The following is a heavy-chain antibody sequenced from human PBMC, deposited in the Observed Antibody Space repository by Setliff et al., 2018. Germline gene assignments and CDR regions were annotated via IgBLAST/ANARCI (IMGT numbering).Heavy chain of an antibody. CDR2: VYYSGYT. CDR1: GGSVSSTSHY. J-gene: IGHJ5*02. D-gene: IGHD3-3*01. CDR3: AKVITVFGVVIMENWFDP. Sequence: KPSETLSLTCNVSGGSVSSTSHYWGWIRQPPGKGMEWIGSVYYSGYTYYNPSLQSRVTISVDTSKNQFSLKLSSVTAADTAVYYCAKVITVFGVVIMENWFDPWGQGTLVTVSS. V-gene: IGHV4-39*07.